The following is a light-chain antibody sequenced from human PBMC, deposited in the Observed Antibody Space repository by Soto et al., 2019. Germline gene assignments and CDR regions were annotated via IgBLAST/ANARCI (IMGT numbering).Light chain of an antibody. CDR2: GNN. CDR3: ATWDDSLDVHV. Sequence: QSVLTQPPSASGTPGQTITISCSGGSSNIGINTVNWYEHLPGTAPRLLIYGNNQRPSGVPDRFSGSESGTSASLAISGLQSEDEGHYYCATWDDSLDVHVFGTGTKLTVL. V-gene: IGLV1-44*01. CDR1: SSNIGINT. J-gene: IGLJ1*01.